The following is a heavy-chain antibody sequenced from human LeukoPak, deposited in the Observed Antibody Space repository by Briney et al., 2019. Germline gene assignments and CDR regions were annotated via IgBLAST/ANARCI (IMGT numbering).Heavy chain of an antibody. D-gene: IGHD6-19*01. J-gene: IGHJ6*03. CDR2: INPSGGST. CDR1: GYTFTSYY. V-gene: IGHV1-46*01. CDR3: AREGSGWYRAYYYYMDV. Sequence: AASVKVSCKASGYTFTSYYIHWVRQAPGQGLEWMGIINPSGGSTSYAQKFQGRVTITADKSTSTAYMELSSLRSEDTAVYYCAREGSGWYRAYYYYMDVWGKGTTVTVSS.